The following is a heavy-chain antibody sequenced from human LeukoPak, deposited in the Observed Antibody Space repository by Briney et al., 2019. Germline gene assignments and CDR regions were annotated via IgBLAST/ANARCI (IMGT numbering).Heavy chain of an antibody. D-gene: IGHD5-18*01. CDR3: ARVRGYSYGELDY. CDR2: ISYSGST. Sequence: SETLSLTCTVSGGSLSSGGYYWTWIRQHPGKGVEWIGHISYSGSTYYNPSLNSRVTISGGTSKSQFSLKLSSVTAADTAVYYCARVRGYSYGELDYWGQGTLVTVSS. V-gene: IGHV4-31*03. J-gene: IGHJ4*02. CDR1: GGSLSSGGYY.